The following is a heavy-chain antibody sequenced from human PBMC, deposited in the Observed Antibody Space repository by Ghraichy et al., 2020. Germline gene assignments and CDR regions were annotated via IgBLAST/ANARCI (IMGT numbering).Heavy chain of an antibody. J-gene: IGHJ4*02. D-gene: IGHD3-10*01. CDR1: GGSISSSGYY. V-gene: IGHV4-39*01. Sequence: SETLSLTCTVSGGSISSSGYYWGWIRQPPGKGLEWIGSIYYSGITYYNPSLKSRVTIFVDTSKNQFSLRLSSVTAADTAVYYCASIADYVPTRYGSGSFYTIFDYWGQGTLVPVSS. CDR3: ASIADYVPTRYGSGSFYTIFDY. CDR2: IYYSGIT.